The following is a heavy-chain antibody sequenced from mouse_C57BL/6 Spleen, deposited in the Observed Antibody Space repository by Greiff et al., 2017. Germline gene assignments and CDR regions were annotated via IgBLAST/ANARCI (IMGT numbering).Heavy chain of an antibody. Sequence: VHVKQSGAELVKPGASVKLSCTASGFNIKDYYMHWVKQRTEQGLEWIGRIDPEDGETKYAPKFQGKATITADTSSNTAYLQLSSLTSEDTAVYYCAQSNDVGAMDYWGQGTSVTVSS. D-gene: IGHD2-12*01. J-gene: IGHJ4*01. CDR2: IDPEDGET. V-gene: IGHV14-2*01. CDR3: AQSNDVGAMDY. CDR1: GFNIKDYY.